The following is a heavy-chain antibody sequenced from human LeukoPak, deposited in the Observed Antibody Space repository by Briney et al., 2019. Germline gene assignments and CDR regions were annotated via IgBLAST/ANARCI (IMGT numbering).Heavy chain of an antibody. Sequence: SVKVSCKASGGTFSSYAISWVRQAPGQGLEWMGRIIPILGIANYAQKFQGRVTITADKSTSTAYMELSSLRSEDTAVYYCAREGYDILTGYNPWGQGTLVTVSS. CDR3: AREGYDILTGYNP. J-gene: IGHJ5*02. CDR2: IIPILGIA. V-gene: IGHV1-69*04. CDR1: GGTFSSYA. D-gene: IGHD3-9*01.